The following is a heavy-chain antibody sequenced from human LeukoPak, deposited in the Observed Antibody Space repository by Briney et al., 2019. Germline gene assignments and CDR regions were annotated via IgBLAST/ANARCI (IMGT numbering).Heavy chain of an antibody. Sequence: GGSLRLSCAASGFTFSSYSMNWVRQAPGKGLEWVSYISSSSNTIYYADSVKGRFTISRDNAKNSLYLQMNSLRAEDTAVYYCARRAVAGFYNWFDPWGQGTLVTVSP. V-gene: IGHV3-48*01. CDR2: ISSSSNTI. J-gene: IGHJ5*02. CDR3: ARRAVAGFYNWFDP. D-gene: IGHD6-19*01. CDR1: GFTFSSYS.